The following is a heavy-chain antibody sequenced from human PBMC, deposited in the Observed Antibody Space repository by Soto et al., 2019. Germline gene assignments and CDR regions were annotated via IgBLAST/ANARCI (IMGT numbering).Heavy chain of an antibody. J-gene: IGHJ4*02. CDR3: ARERVDCSGGSCYLLHFDY. D-gene: IGHD2-15*01. Sequence: EVQLVESGGGLVQPGGSLRLSCEVSGFIFSSYWMHWVRQVPGKGLVWVSRTNEDGSITNYADSVRGRFTISRDNAKNTLYLEMNSLRVEDTAVYYCARERVDCSGGSCYLLHFDYWGQGTLVTVSS. V-gene: IGHV3-74*01. CDR2: TNEDGSIT. CDR1: GFIFSSYW.